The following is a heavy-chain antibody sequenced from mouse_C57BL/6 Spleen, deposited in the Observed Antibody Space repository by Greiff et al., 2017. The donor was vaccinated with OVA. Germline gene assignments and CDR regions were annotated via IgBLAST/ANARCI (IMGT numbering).Heavy chain of an antibody. CDR3: AKGEYDDYYAMDY. CDR1: GFSLTSYG. D-gene: IGHD2-3*01. J-gene: IGHJ4*01. Sequence: VQVVESGPGLVQPSQSLSITCTVSGFSLTSYGVHWVRQSPGKGLEWLGVIWRGGSTDYNAAFMSRLSITKDNSKSQVFFKMNSLQADDTAIYYCAKGEYDDYYAMDYWGQGTSVTVSS. V-gene: IGHV2-5*01. CDR2: IWRGGST.